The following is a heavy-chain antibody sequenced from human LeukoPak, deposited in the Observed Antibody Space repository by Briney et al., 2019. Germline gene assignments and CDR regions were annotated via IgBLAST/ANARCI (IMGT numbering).Heavy chain of an antibody. V-gene: IGHV4-4*02. CDR3: ARDQGAAYYYDSSGYYDH. CDR1: GGSISSSNW. D-gene: IGHD3-22*01. J-gene: IGHJ4*02. Sequence: SETLSLTCAVSGGSISSSNWWSWVRQPPGKGLEWIGEIYHSGSTNYNPSLKSRVTISVDKSKNQFSLKLSSVTAADTAVYYCARDQGAAYYYDSSGYYDHWGQGTLVTVSS. CDR2: IYHSGST.